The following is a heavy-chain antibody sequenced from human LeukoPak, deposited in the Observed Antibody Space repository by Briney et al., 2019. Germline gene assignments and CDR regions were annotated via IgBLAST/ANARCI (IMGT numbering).Heavy chain of an antibody. CDR1: GGTFSSYA. V-gene: IGHV1-69*13. J-gene: IGHJ6*02. CDR3: ATLGDGLRLFPLISLDGMDF. CDR2: IIPIFGTA. D-gene: IGHD3-3*01. Sequence: GASVKVSCKASGGTFSSYAISWVRQAPGQGLEWMGGIIPIFGTANYAQKFQGRVTITADESTSTAYMELSSLRSEDTAAYYCATLGDGLRLFPLISLDGMDFWGQGTTVTVSS.